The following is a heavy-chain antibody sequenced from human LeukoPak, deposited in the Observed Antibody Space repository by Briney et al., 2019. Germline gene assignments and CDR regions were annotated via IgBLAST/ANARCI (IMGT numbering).Heavy chain of an antibody. Sequence: GESLKISCKGSGYSFTSYWIGWVRQMPGKGLEWMGIIYPGDSDTRYSPSFQGQVTISADKSISTAYLQWSSLKASDTAMYYCARLTLDTATPEMDAFDIWGQGTMVTVSS. D-gene: IGHD5-18*01. CDR3: ARLTLDTATPEMDAFDI. CDR1: GYSFTSYW. V-gene: IGHV5-51*01. CDR2: IYPGDSDT. J-gene: IGHJ3*02.